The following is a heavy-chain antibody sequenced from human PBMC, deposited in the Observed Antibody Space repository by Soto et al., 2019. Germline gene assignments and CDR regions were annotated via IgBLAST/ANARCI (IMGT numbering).Heavy chain of an antibody. CDR2: VIPIFGTP. J-gene: IGHJ6*02. V-gene: IGHV1-69*01. D-gene: IGHD2-2*01. CDR1: GGTFSTYA. CDR3: ARSQCGSSSLDIYYYYYYGMDV. Sequence: QVQLLQSGAEVKKPGSSVKVSCKAPGGTFSTYAISWVRQAPGQGLEWMGGVIPIFGTPKYAQKFQGRVTITADESTSTGYMELRSLRSADTAVYYCARSQCGSSSLDIYYYYYYGMDVWGQGTTVTVSS.